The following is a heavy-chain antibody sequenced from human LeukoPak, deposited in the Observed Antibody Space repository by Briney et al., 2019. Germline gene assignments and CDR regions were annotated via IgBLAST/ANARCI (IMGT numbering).Heavy chain of an antibody. J-gene: IGHJ5*02. Sequence: SETLSLTCTVSGDFISSGGYYWSWIRQHPGKGLEWIGYIYHSGSTYDHPSLKSRVTISVDTSNNQFSLKLSYVTAADTAVYYCARDRVTMVRGVIINHHNWFDPWGPGTLVTVSS. V-gene: IGHV4-31*03. CDR3: ARDRVTMVRGVIINHHNWFDP. CDR1: GDFISSGGYY. D-gene: IGHD3-10*01. CDR2: IYHSGST.